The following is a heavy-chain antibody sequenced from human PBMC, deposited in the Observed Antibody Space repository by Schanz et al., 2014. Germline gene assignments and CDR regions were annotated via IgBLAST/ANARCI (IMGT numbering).Heavy chain of an antibody. Sequence: QVQLVQSGAEVKKPGASVKVSCKASGYTFTDYGVIWVRQATGQGLEWMGWMNPNSGNPGFAQKFRGRVTMTRNTSMSTAYIELHILTSEDTAVYYCARGRTFDYWGQGTLXIVSS. CDR1: GYTFTDYG. CDR2: MNPNSGNP. V-gene: IGHV1-8*02. J-gene: IGHJ4*02. CDR3: ARGRTFDY.